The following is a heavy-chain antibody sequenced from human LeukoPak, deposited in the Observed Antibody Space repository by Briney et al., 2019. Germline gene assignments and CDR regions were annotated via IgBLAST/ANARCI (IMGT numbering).Heavy chain of an antibody. J-gene: IGHJ4*02. D-gene: IGHD3-22*01. CDR3: AREGTMIVSDY. Sequence: PGGSLRLSCAASGFTFSSYDMHWVRQATGKGLEWVSAIGTAGDTYYPGSVKGRFTISRENAKNSLYLQMNSLRAGDTAVYYCAREGTMIVSDYWGQGTLVTVSS. V-gene: IGHV3-13*01. CDR2: IGTAGDT. CDR1: GFTFSSYD.